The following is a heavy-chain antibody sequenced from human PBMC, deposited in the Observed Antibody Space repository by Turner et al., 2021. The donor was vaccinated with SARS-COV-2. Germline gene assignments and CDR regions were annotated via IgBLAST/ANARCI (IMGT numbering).Heavy chain of an antibody. CDR1: GFTFSSSG. Sequence: VQLVESGGGVVHPGSSLRLSCAASGFTFSSSGMHWVRQAPGKGLEWAALIWYDGSNKYYADSVKGRFTISRDNSKNTLYLQMNSLRAEDTAVYYCARDLFQDYGSGSYRLDYWGQGTLVTVSS. CDR3: ARDLFQDYGSGSYRLDY. V-gene: IGHV3-33*01. CDR2: IWYDGSNK. D-gene: IGHD3-10*01. J-gene: IGHJ4*02.